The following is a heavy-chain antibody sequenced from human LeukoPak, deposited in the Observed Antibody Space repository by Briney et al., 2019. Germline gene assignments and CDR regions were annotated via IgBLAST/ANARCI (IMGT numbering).Heavy chain of an antibody. J-gene: IGHJ3*02. D-gene: IGHD2-8*01. CDR2: ISYDGSNK. V-gene: IGHV3-30*18. CDR1: GFTFSSYG. Sequence: GGSLRLSCAASGFTFSSYGMHWVRQAPGKGLEWVAVISYDGSNKYYADSVKGRFTISRDNSKNTLYLQMNSLRAEDAAVYYCAKDLGLMVYATNAFDIWGQGTMVTVSS. CDR3: AKDLGLMVYATNAFDI.